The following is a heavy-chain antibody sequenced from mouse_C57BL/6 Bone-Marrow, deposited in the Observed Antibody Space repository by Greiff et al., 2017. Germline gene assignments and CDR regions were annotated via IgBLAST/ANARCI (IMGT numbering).Heavy chain of an antibody. Sequence: VKLMESGAELVKPGASVKISCKASGYAFSSYWMNWVKQRPGKGLEWIGQIYPGDGDTNYNGKFKGKATLTADKSSSTAYMQLSSLTSEDSAVYFCARGDYDDFDDWGQGTTLTVSS. V-gene: IGHV1-80*01. J-gene: IGHJ2*01. CDR1: GYAFSSYW. CDR3: ARGDYDDFDD. CDR2: IYPGDGDT. D-gene: IGHD2-4*01.